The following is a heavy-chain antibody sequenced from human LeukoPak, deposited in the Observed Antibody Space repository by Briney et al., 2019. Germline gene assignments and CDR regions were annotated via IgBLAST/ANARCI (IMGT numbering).Heavy chain of an antibody. CDR3: ARDYAPYYPIPRSNWFDP. CDR1: GGSISSYY. D-gene: IGHD3-10*01. V-gene: IGHV4-59*01. CDR2: IYYSGST. Sequence: SETLSLTCTVSGGSISSYYWSWIRQPPGKGLEWTGYIYYSGSTNYNPSLKSRVTISVDTSKNQFSLKLSSVTAADTAVYYCARDYAPYYPIPRSNWFDPWGQGTLVTVSS. J-gene: IGHJ5*02.